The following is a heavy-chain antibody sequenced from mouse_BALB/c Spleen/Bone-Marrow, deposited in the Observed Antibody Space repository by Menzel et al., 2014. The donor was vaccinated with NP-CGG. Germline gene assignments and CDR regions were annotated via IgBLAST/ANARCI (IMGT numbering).Heavy chain of an antibody. D-gene: IGHD6-2*01. CDR1: GLNIKDXY. CDR3: RVLENGGFAY. Sequence: VQLQQSGAELVRSGASVKLSCTASGLNIKDXYXHWVXQRPXXGLEWIXWIDPGNGDTEYAPKFQAKATVTADTSSNTAYLQRSSLTSEAAAVYYGRVLENGGFAYWGQGTPVTVSA. J-gene: IGHJ3*01. CDR2: IDPGNGDT. V-gene: IGHV14-4*02.